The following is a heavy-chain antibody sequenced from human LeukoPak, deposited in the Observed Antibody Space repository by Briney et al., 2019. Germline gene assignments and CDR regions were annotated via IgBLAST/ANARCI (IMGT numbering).Heavy chain of an antibody. CDR3: ARVTSRLGWFDP. Sequence: SETLSLTCAVYGGSFSGYYWSWIRQPPGKGLEWIGEINHSGSTNYNPSLKSRVTISVDTSKNQFSLKLRSVTAADTAVYYCARVTSRLGWFDPWGQGTLVTVSS. J-gene: IGHJ5*02. CDR2: INHSGST. D-gene: IGHD1-14*01. V-gene: IGHV4-34*01. CDR1: GGSFSGYY.